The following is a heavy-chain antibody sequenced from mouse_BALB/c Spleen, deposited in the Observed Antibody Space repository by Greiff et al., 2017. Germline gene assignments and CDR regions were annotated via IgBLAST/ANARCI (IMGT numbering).Heavy chain of an antibody. D-gene: IGHD2-1*01. CDR3: ARVDGNYAYAMDY. J-gene: IGHJ4*01. CDR2: INPYNDGT. CDR1: GYTFTSYV. Sequence: LVESGPELVKPGASVKMSCKASGYTFTSYVMHWVKQKPGQGLEWIGYINPYNDGTKYNEKFKGKATLTSDKSSSTAYMELSSLTSEDSAVYYCARVDGNYAYAMDYWGQGTSVTVSS. V-gene: IGHV1-14*01.